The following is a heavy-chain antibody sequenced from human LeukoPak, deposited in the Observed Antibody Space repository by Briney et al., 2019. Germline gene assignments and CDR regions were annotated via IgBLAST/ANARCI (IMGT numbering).Heavy chain of an antibody. D-gene: IGHD2-8*01. CDR1: GFTVSSYG. CDR2: ISGSGGGT. J-gene: IGHJ4*02. V-gene: IGHV3-23*01. Sequence: GGSLRLSCAASGFTVSSYGMNWVRQAPGKGLEWVSGISGSGGGTYYADSVKGRFTISRDNSKNTLYLQMNSLRADDTAVYYCAKMVREFYTISYYFDYWGQGTLVTVSS. CDR3: AKMVREFYTISYYFDY.